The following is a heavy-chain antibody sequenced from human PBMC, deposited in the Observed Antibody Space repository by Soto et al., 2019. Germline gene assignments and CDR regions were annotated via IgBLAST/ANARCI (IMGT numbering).Heavy chain of an antibody. Sequence: EVELLESGGGWVQPGGSLRLTCGASGVTLSSHTMSWVRLAPGKGLEWVSGISGNGDTSYYAESVKGRFTISRDNSKNTMYLQMNSLRVDDTAVYYCTKSDCGHIGCRLMDLWGQGTTVSVSS. CDR2: ISGNGDTS. J-gene: IGHJ6*02. V-gene: IGHV3-23*01. CDR3: TKSDCGHIGCRLMDL. CDR1: GVTLSSHT. D-gene: IGHD2-21*01.